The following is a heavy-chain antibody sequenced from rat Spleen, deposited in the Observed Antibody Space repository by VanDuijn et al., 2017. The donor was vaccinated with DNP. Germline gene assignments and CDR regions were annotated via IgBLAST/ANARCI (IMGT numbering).Heavy chain of an antibody. D-gene: IGHD4-3*01. CDR3: ARWYNWGYYFDY. CDR2: INMGSGGT. CDR1: GYTFTSYY. V-gene: IGHV1-43*01. Sequence: QVQLQQSGAELAKPGSSVKISCKASGYTFTSYYIGWIKQTTRQGLEFIGYINMGSGGTNYNEKFKGKATLTVGKSSSTAFMQLSSLTPDDSAVYYCARWYNWGYYFDYWGQGVMVTVSS. J-gene: IGHJ2*01.